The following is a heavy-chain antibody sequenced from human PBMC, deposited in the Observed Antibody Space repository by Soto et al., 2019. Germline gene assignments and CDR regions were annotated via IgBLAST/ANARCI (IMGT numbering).Heavy chain of an antibody. J-gene: IGHJ6*02. CDR2: IDSSTKYA. CDR3: TREYYYTMAV. V-gene: IGHV3-11*05. CDR1: GFTFRDYY. Sequence: QVQLVESGGGLVRPGGSLRLSCEASGFTFRDYYMTWFRQAPGKGLEWLSYIDSSTKYANYADSVKGRFTISRDNAKNSLYLQMNSLRADDPDVYYCTREYYYTMAVWGQRTMVTVSS.